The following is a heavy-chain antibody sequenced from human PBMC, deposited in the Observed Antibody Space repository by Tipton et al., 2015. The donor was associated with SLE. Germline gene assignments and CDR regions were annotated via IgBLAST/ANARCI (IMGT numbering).Heavy chain of an antibody. CDR3: ARDSGSYSENYYGMDV. Sequence: TLSLTCTVSGGSISSGSYYWSWIWQTAGKGLEWIGYMSTSGSTNSKPSLKSRVTISVDTPKNQFSLKLSSVTAADTAVYYCARDSGSYSENYYGMDVWGQGTTVTVSS. CDR2: MSTSGST. D-gene: IGHD1-26*01. J-gene: IGHJ6*02. CDR1: GGSISSGSYY. V-gene: IGHV4-61*09.